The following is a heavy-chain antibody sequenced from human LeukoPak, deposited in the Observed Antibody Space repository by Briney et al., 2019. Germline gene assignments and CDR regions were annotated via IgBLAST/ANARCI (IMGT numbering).Heavy chain of an antibody. CDR3: ARDPQRGEPDYFDY. CDR2: ISYDGNTK. J-gene: IGHJ4*02. D-gene: IGHD1-14*01. V-gene: IGHV3-30-3*01. Sequence: GGSLRPSCAASGFTFSSYPMHWVRQAPGKGLEWVSVISYDGNTKYYADSVKGRFTISRDSPKNTLYLQMDSLRADDTAMYYCARDPQRGEPDYFDYWGQGTLVTVSS. CDR1: GFTFSSYP.